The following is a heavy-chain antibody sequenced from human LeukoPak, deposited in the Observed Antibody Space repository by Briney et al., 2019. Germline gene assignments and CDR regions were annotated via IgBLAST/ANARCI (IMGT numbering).Heavy chain of an antibody. V-gene: IGHV4-39*02. J-gene: IGHJ5*02. CDR1: GDSISSSSYY. CDR2: IYYSGST. D-gene: IGHD6-13*01. Sequence: SGTLSLTCAVSGDSISSSSYYWGWIRQPPGKGLEWIGIIYYSGSTYYNPSLKSRVTISVDTSKSHFSLKLSSVSAADTALYYCARSHSSTWYIGWFDPWGQGTLVTVSS. CDR3: ARSHSSTWYIGWFDP.